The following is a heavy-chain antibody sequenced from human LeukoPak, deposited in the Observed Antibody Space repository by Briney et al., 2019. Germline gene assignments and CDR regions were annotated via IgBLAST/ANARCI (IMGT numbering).Heavy chain of an antibody. CDR3: AKGSPVVPAAIVQGYYYYMDV. CDR2: IRYDGSNK. CDR1: GFTFSDYS. J-gene: IGHJ6*03. Sequence: GGSLRLSCAASGFTFSDYSMNWVRQAPGKGLEWVAFIRYDGSNKYYADSVKGRFTISRDNSKNTLYLQMNSLRAEDTAVYYCAKGSPVVPAAIVQGYYYYMDVWGKGTTVTVSS. V-gene: IGHV3-30*02. D-gene: IGHD2-2*02.